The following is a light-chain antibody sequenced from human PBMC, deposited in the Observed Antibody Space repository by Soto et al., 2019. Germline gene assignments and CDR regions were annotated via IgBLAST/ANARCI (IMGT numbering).Light chain of an antibody. CDR2: GIS. Sequence: DFQMTQSPSSLSASVGDRVTITCRASQSFSTYLAWYQQKPGKVPKLLISGISTLQSGVPSRFSGSGYGTEFTLTISNLQPEDVATYYCQKYNTAPLTFGGGTKWISN. CDR1: QSFSTY. CDR3: QKYNTAPLT. J-gene: IGKJ4*01. V-gene: IGKV1-27*01.